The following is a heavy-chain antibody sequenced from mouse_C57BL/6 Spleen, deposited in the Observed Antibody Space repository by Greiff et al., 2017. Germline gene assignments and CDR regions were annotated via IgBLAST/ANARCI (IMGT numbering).Heavy chain of an antibody. D-gene: IGHD1-1*01. CDR2: IDPSDSYT. V-gene: IGHV1-69*01. Sequence: VQLQQSGAELVMPGASVKLSCKASGYTFTSYWMHWVKQRPGQGLEWIGEIDPSDSYTNYNQKFKGKSTLTVDKSASTAYMQLSSLTPEDSAVYYCARTTTVVSYYAMDYWGQGTSVTVSS. CDR1: GYTFTSYW. CDR3: ARTTTVVSYYAMDY. J-gene: IGHJ4*01.